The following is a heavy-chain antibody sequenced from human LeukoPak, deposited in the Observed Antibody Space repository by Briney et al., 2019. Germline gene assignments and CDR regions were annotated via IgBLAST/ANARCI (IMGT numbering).Heavy chain of an antibody. CDR3: AKSISGSPRGGGDY. CDR2: INCNNGGA. V-gene: IGHV1-2*06. Sequence: ASVKVSCKTSGYTFTNHYIYWVRQAPGQGLEWMGQINCNNGGANFAQKFQDRVIETRDTSITTAYMELSRLKSDDTAVYYCAKSISGSPRGGGDYWGQGTLVTVSS. J-gene: IGHJ4*02. D-gene: IGHD1-26*01. CDR1: GYTFTNHY.